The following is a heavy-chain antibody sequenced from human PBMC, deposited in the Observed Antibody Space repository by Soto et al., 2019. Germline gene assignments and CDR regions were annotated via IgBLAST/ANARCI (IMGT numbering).Heavy chain of an antibody. CDR3: ARVRFFSVRGDPFDF. CDR1: GYTFTDHY. CDR2: INAGDGDT. V-gene: IGHV1-2*02. D-gene: IGHD3-10*01. J-gene: IGHJ4*02. Sequence: QVQLVQSGAEVKKPRASVKVSCQVSGYTFTDHYLHWVRQAPGHGLEWMGWINAGDGDTNYAQKFQGRISMTRDTSTETVYLELSRLTSVDTAVYYCARVRFFSVRGDPFDFWGQGTLVSVSS.